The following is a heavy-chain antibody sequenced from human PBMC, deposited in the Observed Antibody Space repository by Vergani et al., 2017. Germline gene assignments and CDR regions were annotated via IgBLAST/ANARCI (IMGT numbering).Heavy chain of an antibody. CDR1: GVSISNSSYY. CDR2: VYISRPT. Sequence: QVQLQESGPGLVKPSQTLSLTCNVSGVSISNSSYYWSWIRQPAGKGLEWLGRVYISRPTNYNPSLKNRGIMSVDTSKNQFSLKLNSVSAADTAVYYCARSFFDYWSGYQGYYFDYWGQGILVTVSS. V-gene: IGHV4-61*02. J-gene: IGHJ4*01. D-gene: IGHD3-3*01. CDR3: ARSFFDYWSGYQGYYFDY.